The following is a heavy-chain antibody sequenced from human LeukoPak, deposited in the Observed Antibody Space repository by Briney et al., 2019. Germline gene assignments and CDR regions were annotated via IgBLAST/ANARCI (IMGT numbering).Heavy chain of an antibody. V-gene: IGHV3-73*01. J-gene: IGHJ4*02. D-gene: IGHD4-17*01. CDR3: ISSVTTHNDGDY. CDR1: GYSFSVYW. CDR2: IRSKANSYAT. Sequence: GGSLRVSCAGSGYSFSVYWMHWVRQASGKGLEWVGRIRSKANSYATAYAASVKGRFTISRDDSKNTAYLQMNSLKTEDTAVYYCISSVTTHNDGDYWGQGTLVTVSS.